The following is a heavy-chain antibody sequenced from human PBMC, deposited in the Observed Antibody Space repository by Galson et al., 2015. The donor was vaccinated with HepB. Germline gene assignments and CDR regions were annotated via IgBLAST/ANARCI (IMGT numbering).Heavy chain of an antibody. D-gene: IGHD6-19*01. CDR2: ISGSGGST. CDR3: AKDSRGGGWSNYYYYYGMDV. V-gene: IGHV3-23*01. CDR1: GFTFSSYA. Sequence: SLRLSCAASGFTFSSYAMSWVRQAPGKGLEWVSAISGSGGSTYYADSVKGRFTISRDNSKNTLYLQMNSLRAEDTAVYYCAKDSRGGGWSNYYYYYGMDVWGQGTTVTVSS. J-gene: IGHJ6*02.